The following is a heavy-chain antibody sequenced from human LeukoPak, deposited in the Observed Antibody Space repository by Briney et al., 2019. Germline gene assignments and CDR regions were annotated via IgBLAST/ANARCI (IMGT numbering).Heavy chain of an antibody. V-gene: IGHV3-30*04. CDR1: GFTFSSYA. CDR2: ISYDGSNK. CDR3: ARADINSSGWGYFDY. J-gene: IGHJ4*02. Sequence: GGSLRLSCAASGFTFSSYAMHWVRQAPGKGLEWVAVISYDGSNKYYADSVKGRFTISRDNSKNTLYLQMNSLRAEDTAVYYCARADINSSGWGYFDYWGQGTLVTVSS. D-gene: IGHD6-19*01.